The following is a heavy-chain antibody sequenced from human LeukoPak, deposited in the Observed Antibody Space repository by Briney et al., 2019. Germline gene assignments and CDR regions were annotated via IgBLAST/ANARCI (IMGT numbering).Heavy chain of an antibody. Sequence: SETLSLTCTVSGGSISSYYWSWIRQPPGKRLEWIGYIYYSGSTNYNPSLKSRVTISVDTSKNQFSLKLSSVTAADTAVYYCARVLYYHDSSGYYYLGDGYDAFDIWGQGTMVTVSS. CDR1: GGSISSYY. J-gene: IGHJ3*02. CDR3: ARVLYYHDSSGYYYLGDGYDAFDI. V-gene: IGHV4-59*01. D-gene: IGHD3-22*01. CDR2: IYYSGST.